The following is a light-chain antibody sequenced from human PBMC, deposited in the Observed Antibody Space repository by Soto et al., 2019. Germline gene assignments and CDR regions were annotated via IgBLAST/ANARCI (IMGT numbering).Light chain of an antibody. J-gene: IGLJ1*01. V-gene: IGLV2-14*01. Sequence: ALTQPASVSVSPGQSITISCTGTSSDVGNYKYVSWYQQHPGKAPKLMIYEVSNRPSGVSNRFSGSKSGNTASLTISGLQAEDETDYYCFSYTSSGTYVFGTGTKVTV. CDR3: FSYTSSGTYV. CDR2: EVS. CDR1: SSDVGNYKY.